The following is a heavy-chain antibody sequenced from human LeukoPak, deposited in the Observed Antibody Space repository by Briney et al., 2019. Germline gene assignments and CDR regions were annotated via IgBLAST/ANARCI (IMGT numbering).Heavy chain of an antibody. Sequence: GGSLRLSCVASGFSFSTQRMHWVRQALGKGLVWVSYINIDERITGYADSVKGRFTISRDNGKNTLYLQMNSLRAEDTAVYYCAKGYGGNPFDYWGQGTLVTVSS. J-gene: IGHJ4*02. CDR3: AKGYGGNPFDY. D-gene: IGHD4-23*01. CDR1: GFSFSTQR. CDR2: INIDERIT. V-gene: IGHV3-74*01.